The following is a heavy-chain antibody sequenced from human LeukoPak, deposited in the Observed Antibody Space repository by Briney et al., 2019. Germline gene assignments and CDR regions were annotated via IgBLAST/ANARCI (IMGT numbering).Heavy chain of an antibody. D-gene: IGHD2-21*02. CDR1: GFTFSSYW. V-gene: IGHV3-7*01. CDR3: ARDRYCGGDCYFWHFQH. J-gene: IGHJ1*01. CDR2: IKQDGSEK. Sequence: GGSLRLSCAASGFTFSSYWMSWVRQAPGKGLEWVANIKQDGSEKYYVDSVKGRFTISRDNAKNSLYLQMNSLRAEDTAVYYCARDRYCGGDCYFWHFQHWGQGTLVTVSS.